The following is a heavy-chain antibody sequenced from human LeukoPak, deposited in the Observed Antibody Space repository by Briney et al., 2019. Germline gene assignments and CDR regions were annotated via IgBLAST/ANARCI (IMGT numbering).Heavy chain of an antibody. CDR2: IIPIFGTA. CDR1: GGTFSSYA. Sequence: GASVKVSCKASGGTFSSYAISWVRQAPGQGLEWMGGIIPIFGTANYAQKFQGRVKITADESTSTAYMELSSLRSEDTAVYYCARDSSGWRKFDYWGQGTLVTVSS. D-gene: IGHD6-19*01. J-gene: IGHJ4*02. CDR3: ARDSSGWRKFDY. V-gene: IGHV1-69*13.